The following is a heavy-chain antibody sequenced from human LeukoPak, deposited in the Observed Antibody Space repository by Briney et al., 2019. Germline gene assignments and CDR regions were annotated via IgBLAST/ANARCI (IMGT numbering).Heavy chain of an antibody. V-gene: IGHV1-2*06. CDR3: ARGVAVALLDS. CDR2: INTISGAT. Sequence: ASVTVTRKASGCTHPAYYLHWVRQAPGQGLEWMGRINTISGATDNAQIFQGRGTMTRDTSISTDYMQLSALRSDDSAMYYCARGVAVALLDSWGQGTLVTVSS. J-gene: IGHJ4*02. D-gene: IGHD6-19*01. CDR1: GCTHPAYY.